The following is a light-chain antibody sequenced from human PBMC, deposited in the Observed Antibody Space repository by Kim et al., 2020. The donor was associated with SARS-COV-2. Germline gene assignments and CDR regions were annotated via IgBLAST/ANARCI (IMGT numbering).Light chain of an antibody. J-gene: IGLJ3*02. V-gene: IGLV1-47*01. CDR2: RNS. CDR3: AAWDDSLSGEV. Sequence: QSVITSCAGSSSNIGSNYVYWYQQLPGKAPKLLIYRNSQRPSGVPDRFSGSKSGTSASLAISGLRSEDEADYYCAAWDDSLSGEVFGGGTQLTVL. CDR1: SSNIGSNY.